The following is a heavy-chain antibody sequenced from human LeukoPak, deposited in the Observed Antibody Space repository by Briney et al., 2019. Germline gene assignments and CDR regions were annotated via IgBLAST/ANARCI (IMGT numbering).Heavy chain of an antibody. J-gene: IGHJ6*02. V-gene: IGHV6-1*01. CDR3: ARGRFGVFGMDV. Sequence: QTLSLTCALYGHSVSSNSTACNWITQSPSRDLKWSGRTYYRYQWYNDYEVSVKSRITINPDTSKNQFYLQMNSVPTEETAVYYCARGRFGVFGMDVWGQGNTVTVSS. CDR1: GHSVSSNSTA. CDR2: TYYRYQWYN. D-gene: IGHD3-3*01.